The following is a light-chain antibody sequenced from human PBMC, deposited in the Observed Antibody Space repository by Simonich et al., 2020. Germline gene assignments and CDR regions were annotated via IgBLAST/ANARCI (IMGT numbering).Light chain of an antibody. CDR1: QRLLHSAVKTY. CDR2: EVA. J-gene: IGKJ2*01. Sequence: DIVMTQTPLSLSGTPGQPASISCKSSQRLLHSAVKTYLYWYLQKPVHSPQLLIYEVATRLSGVPARFSGSGSGTDFTMKISRVEAEDVGVYYCLQSIQLPRTFGQGTKLEIK. V-gene: IGKV2D-29*02. CDR3: LQSIQLPRT.